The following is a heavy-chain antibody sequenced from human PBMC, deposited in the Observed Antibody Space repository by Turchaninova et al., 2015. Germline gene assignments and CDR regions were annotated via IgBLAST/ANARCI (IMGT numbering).Heavy chain of an antibody. CDR3: ARDGDYWYFDL. J-gene: IGHJ2*01. V-gene: IGHV4-59*01. CDR2: RYYSGST. Sequence: QVQLQESGPGLVKPSETLSLTCTVSGGSISSYYWSWIRQPPGKGLEWIGYRYYSGSTTYKPSLKSRFTISVDTSKNQFSRELSSVTAADTAVYYCARDGDYWYFDLWGRGTLVTVSS. D-gene: IGHD3-3*01. CDR1: GGSISSYY.